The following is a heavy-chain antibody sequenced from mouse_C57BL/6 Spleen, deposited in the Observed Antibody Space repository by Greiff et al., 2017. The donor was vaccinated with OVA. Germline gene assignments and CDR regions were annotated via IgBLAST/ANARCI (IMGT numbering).Heavy chain of an antibody. CDR1: GYSITSGYY. J-gene: IGHJ3*01. D-gene: IGHD2-3*01. Sequence: EVQLQESGPGLVKPSQSLSLTCSVTGYSITSGYYWNWIRQFPGNKLEWMGYNSYDGCNNYNHSLKNRITITRDTSKNQFFLKLNSVTTEDTATYYCARDDGYFVFAYWGQGTLVTVSA. CDR3: ARDDGYFVFAY. CDR2: NSYDGCN. V-gene: IGHV3-6*01.